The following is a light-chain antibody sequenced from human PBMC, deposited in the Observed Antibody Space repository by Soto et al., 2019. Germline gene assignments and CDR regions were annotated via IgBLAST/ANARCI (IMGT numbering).Light chain of an antibody. V-gene: IGKV3-20*01. CDR2: EAS. J-gene: IGKJ4*01. CDR1: QSVGRNF. Sequence: EIVLTQSPGTLSLSPGERATLSRRASQSVGRNFLAWFQQKPGQAPRLLIYEASNRATGIPDRFSGSGSGTDFTLSISRLEPEDVAVFYCHQYAAAPLTFGGGTRVEIK. CDR3: HQYAAAPLT.